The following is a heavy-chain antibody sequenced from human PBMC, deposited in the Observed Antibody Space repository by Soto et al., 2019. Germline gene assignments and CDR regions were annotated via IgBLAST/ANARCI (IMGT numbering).Heavy chain of an antibody. V-gene: IGHV5-51*01. D-gene: IGHD3-10*01. CDR3: ARAMVRGKNYYGVDV. J-gene: IGHJ6*02. CDR1: GDSFTTYW. Sequence: GESLKICCKGSGDSFTTYWIGWERQMPGKGLDWMGIIYPGDSDTRYSPSFQGQVTISADKSISTAYLQWSSLKASDTAVYYCARAMVRGKNYYGVDVWGQGTTVTVSS. CDR2: IYPGDSDT.